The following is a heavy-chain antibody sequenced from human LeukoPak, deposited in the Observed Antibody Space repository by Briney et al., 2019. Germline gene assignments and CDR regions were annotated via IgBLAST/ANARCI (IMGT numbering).Heavy chain of an antibody. D-gene: IGHD2-15*01. CDR1: GFTFSSYW. V-gene: IGHV3-7*01. CDR3: AKDACSGGTCYGGWYCDL. CDR2: IKQDGSEK. J-gene: IGHJ2*01. Sequence: GGSLRLSCAASGFTFSSYWMSWVRQAPGKGLEWVANIKQDGSEKYYVDSVKGRFTISRDNAKNSLYLQMNSLRVEDTAVYYCAKDACSGGTCYGGWYCDLWGRGTLVTVSS.